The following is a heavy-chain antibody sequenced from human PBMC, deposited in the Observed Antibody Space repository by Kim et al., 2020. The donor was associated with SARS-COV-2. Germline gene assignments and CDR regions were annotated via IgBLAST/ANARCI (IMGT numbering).Heavy chain of an antibody. Sequence: AESVKSRVTISRDKSRNTLYLQMNSLRAEDTAVFYWARDRGFGELVPFDPWGQGTLVTVSS. V-gene: IGHV3-30*01. D-gene: IGHD3-10*01. J-gene: IGHJ5*02. CDR3: ARDRGFGELVPFDP.